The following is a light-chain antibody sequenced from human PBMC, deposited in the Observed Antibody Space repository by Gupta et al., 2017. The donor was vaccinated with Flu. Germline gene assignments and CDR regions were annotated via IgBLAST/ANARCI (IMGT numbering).Light chain of an antibody. CDR1: QSISSY. Sequence: TITCRASQSISSYLNWYQQKPGKAPKLLIYAASSLQSGVPSRFSGSGSGTDFTLTISSLQPEDFATYYCQQSYSTPQTFGGGTKVEIK. CDR3: QQSYSTPQT. J-gene: IGKJ4*01. V-gene: IGKV1-39*01. CDR2: AAS.